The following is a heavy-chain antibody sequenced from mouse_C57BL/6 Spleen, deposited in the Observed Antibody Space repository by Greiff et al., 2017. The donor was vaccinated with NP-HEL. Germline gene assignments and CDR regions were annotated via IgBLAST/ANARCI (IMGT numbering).Heavy chain of an antibody. J-gene: IGHJ4*01. D-gene: IGHD1-1*01. CDR1: GFSLTSYG. V-gene: IGHV2-6-1*01. CDR3: ARHGDYYGSSYGSMDY. Sequence: VKLVESGPGLVAPSQSLSITCTVSGFSLTSYGVHWVRQPPGKGLEWLVVIWSDGSTTYNSALKSRLSISKDNSKSQVFLKMNSLQTDDTAMYYCARHGDYYGSSYGSMDYWGQGTSVTVSS. CDR2: IWSDGST.